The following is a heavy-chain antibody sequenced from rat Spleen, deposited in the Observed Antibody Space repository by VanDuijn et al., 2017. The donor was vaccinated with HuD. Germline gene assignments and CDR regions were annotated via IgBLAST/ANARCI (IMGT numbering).Heavy chain of an antibody. CDR3: ARNYYYSSYIFDY. J-gene: IGHJ2*01. D-gene: IGHD1-2*01. Sequence: VQLKESGPGLVQPSQTLSLTCTVSGFSLTDYSVHWVRQPPGKGLEWMGVMWSGGSTAYNSTLKSRLSISRDTSKSQVFLKMNSLQTEDTAMYFCARNYYYSSYIFDYWGQGVMVTVSS. V-gene: IGHV2S63*01. CDR1: GFSLTDYS. CDR2: MWSGGST.